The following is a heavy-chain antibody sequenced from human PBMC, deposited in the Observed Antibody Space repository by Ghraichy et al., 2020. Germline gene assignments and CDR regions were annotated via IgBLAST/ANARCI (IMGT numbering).Heavy chain of an antibody. CDR3: ARNRGSSSYDYYGMDV. Sequence: SQTLSLTCSVSGDSIRRNYWSWIRQPPGKGLEWIGYIFYSGTTNYNPVLKSRVTLSVDTSKNQFSLTVWSVNAADTAVYYCARNRGSSSYDYYGMDVWGQGTTVTVSS. D-gene: IGHD1-14*01. CDR2: IFYSGTT. J-gene: IGHJ6*02. CDR1: GDSIRRNY. V-gene: IGHV4-59*01.